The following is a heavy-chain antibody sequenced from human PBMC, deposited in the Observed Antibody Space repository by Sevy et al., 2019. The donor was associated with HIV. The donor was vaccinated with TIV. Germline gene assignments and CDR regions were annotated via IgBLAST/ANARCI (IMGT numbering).Heavy chain of an antibody. D-gene: IGHD1-26*01. J-gene: IGHJ6*02. CDR2: ISYDGISK. CDR1: GFIFSNYA. V-gene: IGHV3-30-3*01. CDR3: ARDSNSGYYYYYAMDV. Sequence: GGSLRLSCAASGFIFSNYAMHWVRQAPGKGLEWVAVISYDGISKYYGDSVKGRFTISRDNSKNTLYVQMNSLRAEDTAVYYCARDSNSGYYYYYAMDVWGQGTTVTVSS.